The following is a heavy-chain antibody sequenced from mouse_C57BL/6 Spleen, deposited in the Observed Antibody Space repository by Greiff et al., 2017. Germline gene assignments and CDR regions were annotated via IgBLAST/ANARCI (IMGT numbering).Heavy chain of an antibody. CDR2: INPNNGGT. CDR3: ARSGGGSYAMDY. Sequence: VQLQQSGPELVKPGASVKIPCKASGYTFTDYNMDWVKQSHGKSLEWIGDINPNNGGTIYNQKFKGKATLTVDKSSSTAYMELRSLTSEDTAVYYCARSGGGSYAMDYWDQGTSVTVSS. CDR1: GYTFTDYN. J-gene: IGHJ4*01. D-gene: IGHD3-2*02. V-gene: IGHV1-18*01.